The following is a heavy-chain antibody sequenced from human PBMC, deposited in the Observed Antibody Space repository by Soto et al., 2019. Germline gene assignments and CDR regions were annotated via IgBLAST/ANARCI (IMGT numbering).Heavy chain of an antibody. Sequence: QVQLVQSGAEVKKPGASVKVSCKASGYTFTSYDINWVRQATGQGLEWMGWMNPNSGNTGYAQKFQGRVTMTRNTSISTAYRELSSLRSEDTAVYYCARGYCSSTSCYTDYYYGMDVWGQGTTVTVSS. D-gene: IGHD2-2*02. CDR3: ARGYCSSTSCYTDYYYGMDV. V-gene: IGHV1-8*01. CDR1: GYTFTSYD. J-gene: IGHJ6*02. CDR2: MNPNSGNT.